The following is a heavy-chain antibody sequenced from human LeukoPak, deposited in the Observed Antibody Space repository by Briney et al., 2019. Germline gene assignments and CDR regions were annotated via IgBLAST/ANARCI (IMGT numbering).Heavy chain of an antibody. CDR2: IASETYGGTA. V-gene: IGHV3-49*02. J-gene: IGHJ4*02. Sequence: WIRQAPGKGLEWVGFIASETYGGTAEYAASVKGRFTISRDDSKSIAYLQMNSLKTEDPAVYYCTRDQTPYYWGQGTLVTVSS. CDR3: TRDQTPYY.